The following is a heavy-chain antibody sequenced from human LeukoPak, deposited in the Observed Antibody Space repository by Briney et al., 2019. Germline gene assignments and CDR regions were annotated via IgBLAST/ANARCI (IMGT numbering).Heavy chain of an antibody. CDR1: GFTLSSYS. CDR3: ARELRAGYCTNGVCHTPFDY. J-gene: IGHJ4*02. V-gene: IGHV3-21*01. D-gene: IGHD2-8*01. Sequence: PGGPLRLSCAASGFTLSSYSMNWVRQAPGKGLEWVSSISGSSSYIYYAGSVKGRFTISRDNAKNSLYLQMNSLRAEDTAIYYCARELRAGYCTNGVCHTPFDYWGQGIVVTVSS. CDR2: ISGSSSYI.